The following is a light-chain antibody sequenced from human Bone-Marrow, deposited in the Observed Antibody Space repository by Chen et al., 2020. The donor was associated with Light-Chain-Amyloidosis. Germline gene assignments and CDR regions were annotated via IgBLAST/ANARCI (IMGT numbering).Light chain of an antibody. Sequence: SYVLTQPSSVSVAPGQTATIACGGNNSGSTSVHWYQQTPGQAPLLVVYDDSDRPSGVPERLSGSNSGNTAALTIGRVEAGDEAGYYCQVWDRGSDRPVFGGGTKLAV. V-gene: IGLV3-21*02. CDR1: NSGSTS. CDR3: QVWDRGSDRPV. CDR2: DDS. J-gene: IGLJ3*02.